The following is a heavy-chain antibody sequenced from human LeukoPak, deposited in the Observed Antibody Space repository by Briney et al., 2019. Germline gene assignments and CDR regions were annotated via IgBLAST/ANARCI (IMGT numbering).Heavy chain of an antibody. J-gene: IGHJ4*02. CDR1: GFTFSSYA. CDR2: ISGSGGST. CDR3: AKCDSSSPDGRYYFDY. D-gene: IGHD6-6*01. V-gene: IGHV3-23*01. Sequence: GGSLRLSCAASGFTFSSYAMSWVRQAPGKGLEWVSAISGSGGSTYYADSVKGRFTISRDNSKNTLYLQMNSLRAEDTAVYYCAKCDSSSPDGRYYFDYWGQGTLVTVSS.